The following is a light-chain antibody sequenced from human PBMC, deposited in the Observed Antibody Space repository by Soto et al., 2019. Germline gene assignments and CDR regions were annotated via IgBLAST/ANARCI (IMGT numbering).Light chain of an antibody. V-gene: IGLV2-8*01. CDR2: EVF. CDR3: SSYAGRDSWR. CDR1: STDVGEYNY. Sequence: QSALTQPPSASGSPGQSVTISCTGTSTDVGEYNYVSWYQHHPGKAPKLLIYEVFRRPSGVPDRFSGSKSGNTDSLTVSGLQAEDEADYYCSSYAGRDSWRFGGGTKLTVL. J-gene: IGLJ3*02.